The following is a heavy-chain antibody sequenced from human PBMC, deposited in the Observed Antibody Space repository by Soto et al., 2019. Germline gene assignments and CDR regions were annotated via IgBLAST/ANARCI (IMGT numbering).Heavy chain of an antibody. CDR1: GISLSTSGVG. J-gene: IGHJ3*02. CDR3: AHTGIRITFFGVVDDAFDI. D-gene: IGHD3-3*01. Sequence: QITLKESGPTLVKPTQTLTLTCTFSGISLSTSGVGVGWIRQPPGKALEWLALIYWDDDKRYSPSLNSRLTITKATSKHPVVLTMTNMDPVDTAIYYCAHTGIRITFFGVVDDAFDIWGQGTMVTVSS. V-gene: IGHV2-5*02. CDR2: IYWDDDK.